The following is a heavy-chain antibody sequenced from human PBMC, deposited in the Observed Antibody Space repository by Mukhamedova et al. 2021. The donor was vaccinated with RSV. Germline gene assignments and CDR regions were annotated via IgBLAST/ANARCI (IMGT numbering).Heavy chain of an antibody. CDR3: ARHGSSSWIYYYYGMDV. Sequence: STYYNPSLKSRVTISVDTSKNQFSLKLSSVTAADTAVYYCARHGSSSWIYYYYGMDVWGQGTTVTVPS. V-gene: IGHV4-39*01. D-gene: IGHD6-13*01. J-gene: IGHJ6*02. CDR2: ST.